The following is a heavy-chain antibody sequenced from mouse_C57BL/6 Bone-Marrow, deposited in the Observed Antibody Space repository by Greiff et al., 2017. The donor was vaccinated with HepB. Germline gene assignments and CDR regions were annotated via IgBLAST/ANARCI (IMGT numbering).Heavy chain of an antibody. V-gene: IGHV1-59*01. CDR2: IDPCDSYT. J-gene: IGHJ2*01. Sequence: QVQLQQPGAELVKPGASVKLSCKASGYTFTSYWMHWVKQRPGQGLEWIGMIDPCDSYTNYNEKFKGKATLTVDTASSTAYMQLSSLTSEDSAVYEFESGGIITIVSFDYWGQGTTLTVSS. CDR1: GYTFTSYW. D-gene: IGHD1-1*01. CDR3: ESGGIITIVSFDY.